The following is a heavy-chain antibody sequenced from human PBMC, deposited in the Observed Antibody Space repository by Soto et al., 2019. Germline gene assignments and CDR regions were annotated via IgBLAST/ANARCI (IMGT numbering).Heavy chain of an antibody. CDR3: ARAFTATRTPYYSHYGMDL. D-gene: IGHD1-1*01. Sequence: VGSLRLSCASSGFTFSSYGMHCVGQAPGKGLVWVSRINSDGSSTSYADSVKGRFTISRDNAKNTLYLQMNSLRAEDTAVYYCARAFTATRTPYYSHYGMDLWGQGTPDTVSS. J-gene: IGHJ6*01. V-gene: IGHV3-74*01. CDR1: GFTFSSYG. CDR2: INSDGSST.